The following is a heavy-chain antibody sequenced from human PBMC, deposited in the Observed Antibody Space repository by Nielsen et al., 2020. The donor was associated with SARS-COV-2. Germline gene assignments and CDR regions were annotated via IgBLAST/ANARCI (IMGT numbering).Heavy chain of an antibody. J-gene: IGHJ4*02. Sequence: SETLSLTCTVSGGSVSSGNYYWSWIRQPPGKGLEWLGYIYYSGSTNYNPSLESRLTISLDTSKNQFSLKLSSVTAADTAVYYCARYSYAVGYFDYWGQGTLVTVSS. CDR2: IYYSGST. V-gene: IGHV4-61*01. D-gene: IGHD5-18*01. CDR1: GGSVSSGNYY. CDR3: ARYSYAVGYFDY.